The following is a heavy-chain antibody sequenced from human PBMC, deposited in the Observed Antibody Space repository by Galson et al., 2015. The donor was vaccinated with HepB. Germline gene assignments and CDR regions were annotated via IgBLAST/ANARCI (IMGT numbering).Heavy chain of an antibody. CDR2: LTGSGTST. D-gene: IGHD3-10*01. J-gene: IGHJ5*02. V-gene: IGHV3-23*01. CDR3: AQGSGSGSRRA. CDR1: GFTFRNYA. Sequence: SLRLSCAASGFTFRNYAMNWVRQAPGKGLAWVSGLTGSGTSTYFADSVKGRFTISRDNSKNTLYLQMNALRAEDTAVYYCAQGSGSGSRRAWGQGTLVTVSS.